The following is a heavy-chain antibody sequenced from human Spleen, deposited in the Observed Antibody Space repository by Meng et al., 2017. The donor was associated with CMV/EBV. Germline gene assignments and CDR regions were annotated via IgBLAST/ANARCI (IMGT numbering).Heavy chain of an antibody. CDR1: GGSISSGDYY. D-gene: IGHD2-2*01. Sequence: SQTLSLTCAVSGGSISSGDYYWSWIRQPPGKGLEWIGDIYYSGSTNYNPSLKSRVTISVDTSKNQFSLKLSSVTAADTAVYYCARTDFPLGYCSSTSCYGYWFDPWGQGTLVTVSS. CDR3: ARTDFPLGYCSSTSCYGYWFDP. V-gene: IGHV4-61*08. CDR2: IYYSGST. J-gene: IGHJ5*02.